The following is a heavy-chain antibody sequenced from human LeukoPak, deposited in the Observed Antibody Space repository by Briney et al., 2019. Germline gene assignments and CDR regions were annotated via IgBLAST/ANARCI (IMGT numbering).Heavy chain of an antibody. D-gene: IGHD2/OR15-2a*01. CDR1: GFIFSAYN. V-gene: IGHV3-21*01. CDR3: ARGDDYLPFDH. Sequence: GGSLRLSCAASGFIFSAYNMAWVRQAPGKGLEWVARISGSSFNYINYADSVKGRFTVSRDNARNSLYLQMNSLRVEDTGVYYCARGDDYLPFDHWGQGNLVTVSS. J-gene: IGHJ5*02. CDR2: ISGSSFNYI.